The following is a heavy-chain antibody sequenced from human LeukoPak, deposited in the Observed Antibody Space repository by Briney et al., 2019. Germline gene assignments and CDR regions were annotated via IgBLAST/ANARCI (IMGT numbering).Heavy chain of an antibody. V-gene: IGHV3-30*03. CDR1: GFTFSSYG. Sequence: GRSLRLSCAASGFTFSSYGMHWVRQAPGKGLEWVAVISYDGSNKYYADSVKGRFTISRDNAKNSLYLQMNSLRAEDTAVYYCARDRGGFTMVRGVRSNYYYYMDVWGKGTTVTISS. CDR3: ARDRGGFTMVRGVRSNYYYYMDV. CDR2: ISYDGSNK. D-gene: IGHD3-10*01. J-gene: IGHJ6*03.